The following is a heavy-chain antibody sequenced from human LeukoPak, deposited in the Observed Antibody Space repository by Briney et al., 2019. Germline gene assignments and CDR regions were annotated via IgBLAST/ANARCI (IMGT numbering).Heavy chain of an antibody. J-gene: IGHJ4*02. V-gene: IGHV3-23*01. D-gene: IGHD3-22*01. Sequence: GGSLGLSCAASGFTFSSYAMSWVRQAPGKGLEWVSAISGSGGSTYYADSVKGRFTISRDNSKNTLYLQMNSLRAEDTAVYYCAKDLGYYDSSGNDYWGQGTLVTVSS. CDR3: AKDLGYYDSSGNDY. CDR1: GFTFSSYA. CDR2: ISGSGGST.